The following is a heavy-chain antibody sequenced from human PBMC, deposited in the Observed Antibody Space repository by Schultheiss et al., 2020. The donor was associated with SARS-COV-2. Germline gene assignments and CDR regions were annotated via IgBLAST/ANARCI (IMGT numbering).Heavy chain of an antibody. J-gene: IGHJ4*02. V-gene: IGHV4-61*01. Sequence: SETLSLTCAVSGYSISSGYYWSWIRQPPGKGLEWIGYIYYSGSTNYNPSLKSRVTISVDTSKNQFSLKLSSVAAADTDVYYCARVYGDYDAYYFDYWGQGTLVTVSS. CDR1: GYSISSGYY. D-gene: IGHD4-17*01. CDR2: IYYSGST. CDR3: ARVYGDYDAYYFDY.